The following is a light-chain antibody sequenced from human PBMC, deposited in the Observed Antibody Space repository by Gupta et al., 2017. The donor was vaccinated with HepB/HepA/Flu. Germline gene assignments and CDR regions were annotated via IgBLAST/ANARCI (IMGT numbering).Light chain of an antibody. V-gene: IGKV3-20*01. CDR2: GAS. CDR1: QSVTANY. Sequence: DNVLTQSPGTLSLSPGERSTLSCRASQSVTANYFAWYQQKLGQAPRLLIYGASSRANGIPDRFNGSGSGTEFTLTISRLEPEDSAVYCCQQDNNSPIIFGQGTQMDIK. CDR3: QQDNNSPII. J-gene: IGKJ2*01.